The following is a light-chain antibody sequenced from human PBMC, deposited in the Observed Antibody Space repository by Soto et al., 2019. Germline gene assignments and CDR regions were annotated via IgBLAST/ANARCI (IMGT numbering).Light chain of an antibody. Sequence: ELVLTQSPATLSLSPGEQATLSFRASQGVSSYLAWYQQKPVQAPRLLSYDASNRATGIPARFSGSGSGTDFTLTISSLEPDDFAVYYCQQRSNWPPLTFGGGTKVEIK. CDR1: QGVSSY. V-gene: IGKV3-11*01. CDR2: DAS. CDR3: QQRSNWPPLT. J-gene: IGKJ4*01.